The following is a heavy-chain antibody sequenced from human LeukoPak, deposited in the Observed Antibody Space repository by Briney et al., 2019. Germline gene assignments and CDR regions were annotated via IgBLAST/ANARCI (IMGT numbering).Heavy chain of an antibody. J-gene: IGHJ4*02. CDR2: ISGSGGST. CDR3: ASPVGYCSSTSCLRGDY. V-gene: IGHV3-23*01. CDR1: SSSRYY. Sequence: SSSRYYWDWIRQPPGKGLEWVSAISGSGGSTYYAASVKGRFTISRDNSKNTLYLQMNSLRAEDTAVYYCASPVGYCSSTSCLRGDYWGQGTLVTVSS. D-gene: IGHD2-2*03.